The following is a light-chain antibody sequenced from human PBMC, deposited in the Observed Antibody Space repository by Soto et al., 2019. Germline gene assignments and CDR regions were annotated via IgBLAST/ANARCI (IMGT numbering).Light chain of an antibody. V-gene: IGKV3-11*01. CDR3: QQRSNWPPEIT. J-gene: IGKJ5*01. Sequence: EIVLTQSPATLSLSPGERATLSCSASQSISIYLAWYQQKPGQAPRLLIYDASNRATGIPARFSGSGSGTDFTLTISSLEPEDFAVYYCQQRSNWPPEITFGQGTLLEI. CDR2: DAS. CDR1: QSISIY.